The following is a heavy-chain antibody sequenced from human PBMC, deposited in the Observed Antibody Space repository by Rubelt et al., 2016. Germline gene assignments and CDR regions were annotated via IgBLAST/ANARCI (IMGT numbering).Heavy chain of an antibody. CDR1: GGSISSSSYY. CDR2: IYYSGST. Sequence: QLQLQESGPGLVKPSETLSLTCTVSGGSISSSSYYWGWIRQPPGKGLEWIGSIYYSGSTYYNPSLKSRVTISVDTSKNQFSRKLRSVTAADTAVYYCARSFMVVSAIDYWGQGTLVTVSS. D-gene: IGHD2-15*01. V-gene: IGHV4-39*07. J-gene: IGHJ4*02. CDR3: ARSFMVVSAIDY.